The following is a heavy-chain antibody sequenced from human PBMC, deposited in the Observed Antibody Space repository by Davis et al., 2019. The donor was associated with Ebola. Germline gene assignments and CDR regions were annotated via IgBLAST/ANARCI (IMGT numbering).Heavy chain of an antibody. J-gene: IGHJ4*02. V-gene: IGHV3-33*01. CDR2: IWYDGSNK. CDR1: GFNFRSYG. Sequence: PGGSLRLSCAASGFNFRSYGMHWVRQAPGKGLEWVAVIWYDGSNKYYADSVKGRFTTSRDNSKNTLYLQMNSLRAEDTAVYYCARPLNYDFWSGYSYWGQGTLVTVSS. CDR3: ARPLNYDFWSGYSY. D-gene: IGHD3-3*01.